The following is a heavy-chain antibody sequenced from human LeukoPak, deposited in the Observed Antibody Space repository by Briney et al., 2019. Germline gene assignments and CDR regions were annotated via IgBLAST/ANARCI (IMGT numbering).Heavy chain of an antibody. D-gene: IGHD2-2*01. CDR3: ARSDCSSTSCPPPSHMDV. V-gene: IGHV5-51*01. CDR2: IYPGDSDT. Sequence: GESLKISCKGSGYSFTSYWIGWVRQMPGKGLEWMGIIYPGDSDTRYSPSFQGQVTISADKSISTAYLQWSSLKASDTAMYYCARSDCSSTSCPPPSHMDVWGKGTTVTVSS. CDR1: GYSFTSYW. J-gene: IGHJ6*03.